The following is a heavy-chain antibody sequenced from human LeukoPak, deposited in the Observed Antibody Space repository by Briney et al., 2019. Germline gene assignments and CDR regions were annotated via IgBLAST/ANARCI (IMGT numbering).Heavy chain of an antibody. CDR1: GFTFSSYS. V-gene: IGHV3-48*01. D-gene: IGHD3-10*01. Sequence: GGSLRLSCAASGFTFSSYSMNWVRQAPGKGLEWVSYISSSSSTIYYADSVKGRFTISRDNSKNTLYLQMNSLRAEDTAVYYCAKNARILWFGELLYDYWGQGTLVTVSS. CDR2: ISSSSSTI. J-gene: IGHJ4*02. CDR3: AKNARILWFGELLYDY.